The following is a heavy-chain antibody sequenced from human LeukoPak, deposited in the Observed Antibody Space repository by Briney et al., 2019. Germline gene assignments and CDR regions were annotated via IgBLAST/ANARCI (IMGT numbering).Heavy chain of an antibody. Sequence: GGSLRLSCAASGLTFSSHWMHWVRQAPGKGLVWVSRITNDGSSTTYADSVKGRFTISRDNAKNTLYLQMNSLRAEDTAVYYCVSGSLQSGYNFDYWGQGALVTVSS. CDR3: VSGSLQSGYNFDY. D-gene: IGHD3-3*01. V-gene: IGHV3-74*01. CDR2: ITNDGSST. CDR1: GLTFSSHW. J-gene: IGHJ4*02.